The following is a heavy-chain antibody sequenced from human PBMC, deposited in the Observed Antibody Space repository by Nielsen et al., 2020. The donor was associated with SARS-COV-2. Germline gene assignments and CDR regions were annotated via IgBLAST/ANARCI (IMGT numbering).Heavy chain of an antibody. CDR1: GFSLSTSGVG. V-gene: IGHV2-5*02. D-gene: IGHD1-20*01. J-gene: IGHJ6*02. Sequence: SGPTLVKPTQTLTLTCTFSGFSLSTSGVGMGWIRQPPGKALEWLAVVYWDEDKSYSPSLKSGLSITKDTSKSQVVLTMTNMDPVDTATYYCAHRGRGNWNPWSFGMDVWGQGTTVTVSS. CDR2: VYWDEDK. CDR3: AHRGRGNWNPWSFGMDV.